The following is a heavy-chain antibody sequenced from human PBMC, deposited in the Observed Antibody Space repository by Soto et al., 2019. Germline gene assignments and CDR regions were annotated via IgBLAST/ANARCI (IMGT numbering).Heavy chain of an antibody. CDR3: ASMTTVTRAFDI. Sequence: SVTLSCKASGGALSSYAISWVRQAPGQGLEWMGGIIPIFGTANYAQKFQGRVTITADESTSTAYMELSSLRSEDTAVYYCASMTTVTRAFDIWGQGTMVTVSS. D-gene: IGHD4-17*01. CDR1: GGALSSYA. J-gene: IGHJ3*02. CDR2: IIPIFGTA. V-gene: IGHV1-69*13.